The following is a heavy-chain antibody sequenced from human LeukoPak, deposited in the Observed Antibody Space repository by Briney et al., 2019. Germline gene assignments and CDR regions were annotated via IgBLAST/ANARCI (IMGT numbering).Heavy chain of an antibody. CDR3: ARNRVPDYGPVGMDV. D-gene: IGHD4/OR15-4a*01. V-gene: IGHV3-21*01. Sequence: GGSLRLSCAASGFTFSSYGMNWVRQAPGKGLEWVSSISSSSSYIYYADSVEGRFTISRDNAKNSLYLQMNSLRAEDTAVYYCARNRVPDYGPVGMDVWGQGTTVTVSS. CDR1: GFTFSSYG. J-gene: IGHJ6*02. CDR2: ISSSSSYI.